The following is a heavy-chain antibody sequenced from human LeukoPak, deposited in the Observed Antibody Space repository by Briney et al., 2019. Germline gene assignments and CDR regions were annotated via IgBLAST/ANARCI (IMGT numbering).Heavy chain of an antibody. J-gene: IGHJ4*02. CDR1: GLTFSSYG. V-gene: IGHV3-33*01. CDR3: ARLVGARGGYFDP. CDR2: IWYDGSYK. Sequence: GGSLRLSCAATGLTFSSYGMHWVRQAPGKGLEWVAVIWYDGSYKYYADSVKGRFTISRDNSENTLSLEMNSLRAEDTAVYYCARLVGARGGYFDPWGQGTQVTVSS. D-gene: IGHD1-26*01.